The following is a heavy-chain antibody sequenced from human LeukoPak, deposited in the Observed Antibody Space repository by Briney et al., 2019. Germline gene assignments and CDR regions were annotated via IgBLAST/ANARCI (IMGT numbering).Heavy chain of an antibody. V-gene: IGHV3-23*01. D-gene: IGHD2-21*02. CDR3: AKVRAIVVVTAAFDI. CDR1: GFTFSSYA. Sequence: PGGSLRLSCAASGFTFSSYAMSWVRQAPGKGLEWVSAISGSGGSTYYADPVKGRFTISRDNSKNTLYLQMNSLRAEDTAVYYCAKVRAIVVVTAAFDIWGQGTMVTVSS. CDR2: ISGSGGST. J-gene: IGHJ3*02.